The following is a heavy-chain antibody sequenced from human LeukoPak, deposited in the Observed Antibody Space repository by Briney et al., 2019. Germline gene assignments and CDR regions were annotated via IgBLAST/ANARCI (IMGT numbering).Heavy chain of an antibody. Sequence: GGSLRLSCAASGFTFSRYSMNWVRQAPGKGLEWVSSISSSSSYIYYADSVKGRFTISRDNAKNSLYLQMNRLRAEDTAIYYCARGTGNYGDPASFDYWGRGTLVTVSS. CDR2: ISSSSSYI. CDR3: ARGTGNYGDPASFDY. V-gene: IGHV3-21*04. CDR1: GFTFSRYS. J-gene: IGHJ4*02. D-gene: IGHD4-17*01.